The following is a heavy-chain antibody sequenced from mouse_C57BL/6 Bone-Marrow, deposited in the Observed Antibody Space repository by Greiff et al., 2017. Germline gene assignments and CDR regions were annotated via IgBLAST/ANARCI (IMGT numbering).Heavy chain of an antibody. D-gene: IGHD3-1*01. CDR2: SYPGGGYT. J-gene: IGHJ4*01. Sequence: QVQLQQSGAELVRPGTSVKMFSKAFGYTFTNYWIGWAKQRPGHGLVWIGDSYPGGGYTNYNEKFKGKATLTADKSSSTAYMQFSSLTSEDSDIYDCAREGAFYYAMDYWGQGTSDTVSS. V-gene: IGHV1-63*01. CDR1: GYTFTNYW. CDR3: AREGAFYYAMDY.